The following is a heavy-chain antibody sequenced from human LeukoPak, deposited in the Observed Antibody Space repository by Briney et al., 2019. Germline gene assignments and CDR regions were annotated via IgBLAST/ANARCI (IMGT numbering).Heavy chain of an antibody. Sequence: SVKVSCKSSVGTCSSYAISWGRRAPGQGLEWMGGIIPIFGTANYAQKFQGRVTITADESTSTAYMELSSLRSEDTAVYYCASSVVFPAATPLGYYYGMDVWGQGPTVTVSS. CDR2: IIPIFGTA. D-gene: IGHD2-2*01. CDR1: VGTCSSYA. CDR3: ASSVVFPAATPLGYYYGMDV. J-gene: IGHJ6*02. V-gene: IGHV1-69*13.